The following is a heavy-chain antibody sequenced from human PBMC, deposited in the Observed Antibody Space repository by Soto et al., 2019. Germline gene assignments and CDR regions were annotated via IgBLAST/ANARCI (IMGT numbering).Heavy chain of an antibody. J-gene: IGHJ3*02. CDR1: GFSLSTSGVG. Sequence: QGTLKESGPTLVKPTQTLTLTCSFSGFSLSTSGVGVGWIRQSPGKALEWLALIYWSGYEHYRPSLKSRLSIIKDTSKNHVVLIMTDMDPVDTATYYCARGLATLPVFAFDIWGQGTMVTVSS. V-gene: IGHV2-5*01. CDR2: IYWSGYE. D-gene: IGHD6-6*01. CDR3: ARGLATLPVFAFDI.